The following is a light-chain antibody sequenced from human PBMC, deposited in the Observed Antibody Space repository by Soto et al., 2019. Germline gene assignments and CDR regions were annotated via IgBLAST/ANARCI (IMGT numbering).Light chain of an antibody. CDR1: TGAVTSGHY. CDR2: DTS. V-gene: IGLV7-46*01. CDR3: LLSYSGTRPYV. J-gene: IGLJ1*01. Sequence: QAVVTQEPSLTVSPGGTVTLTCGSSTGAVTSGHYPYWFQQKPGQAPRTLIYDTSKKHFWTPARFSGSLLGGKAALTLSGAQPEDEADYYCLLSYSGTRPYVFRTGTKVTVL.